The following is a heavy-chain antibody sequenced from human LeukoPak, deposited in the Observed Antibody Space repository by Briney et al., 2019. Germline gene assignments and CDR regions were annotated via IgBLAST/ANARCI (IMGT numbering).Heavy chain of an antibody. V-gene: IGHV4-39*01. J-gene: IGHJ4*02. CDR1: GGSISSSSHY. CDR2: IYYSGST. CDR3: ARHVPEYSGSYLGPYYFDY. D-gene: IGHD1-26*01. Sequence: SETLSLTCTVSGGSISSSSHYWGWIRQPPGKGLEWIGSIYYSGSTYYNPSLKSRVTISVDTSKNQFSLKLSSVTAADTAVYYCARHVPEYSGSYLGPYYFDYWGQGTLVTVSS.